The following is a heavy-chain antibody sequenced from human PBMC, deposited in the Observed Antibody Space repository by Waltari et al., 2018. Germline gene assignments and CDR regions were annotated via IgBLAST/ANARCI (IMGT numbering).Heavy chain of an antibody. CDR3: AKDPPPMYYDSSGYPIEGSFDI. J-gene: IGHJ3*02. V-gene: IGHV3-23*03. CDR2: IYSGGST. CDR1: GFTFSSYA. D-gene: IGHD3-22*01. Sequence: EVQLLESGGGLVQPGGSLRLSCAASGFTFSSYAMSWVRQAPGKGLEWVSVIYSGGSTYYADSVKGRFTISRDNSKNTLYLQMNSLRAEDTAVYYCAKDPPPMYYDSSGYPIEGSFDIWGQGTMVTVSS.